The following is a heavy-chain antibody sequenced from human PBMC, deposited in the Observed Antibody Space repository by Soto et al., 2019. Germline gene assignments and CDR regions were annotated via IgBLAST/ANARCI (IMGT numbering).Heavy chain of an antibody. D-gene: IGHD4-17*01. Sequence: EVQLLESGGGLVQQGGSLRLSCAASGFTFDSYDMNWVRQAPGKGLEWVSGISASGASIFYTDSVKGRFSISRDNSRNTLFLRMDSLRAEDTAVYYCAKATHYGDYYFDYWGQGTQVTVSS. J-gene: IGHJ4*02. V-gene: IGHV3-23*01. CDR1: GFTFDSYD. CDR2: ISASGASI. CDR3: AKATHYGDYYFDY.